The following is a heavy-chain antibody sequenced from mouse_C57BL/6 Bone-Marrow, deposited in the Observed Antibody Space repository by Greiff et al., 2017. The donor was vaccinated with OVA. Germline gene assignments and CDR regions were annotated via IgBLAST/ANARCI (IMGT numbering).Heavy chain of an antibody. D-gene: IGHD4-1*01. V-gene: IGHV5-12-1*01. J-gene: IGHJ3*01. Sequence: EVKLMESGGGLVKPGESLKLSCAASGFAFSSYDMSWVRQTPEKRLEWVAYISSGGGSTYYPDTVKGRFTISRDNAKNTLYLQMSSLKSEDTAMYYWSRRGTGTRFAYWGQGTLVTVSA. CDR2: ISSGGGST. CDR3: SRRGTGTRFAY. CDR1: GFAFSSYD.